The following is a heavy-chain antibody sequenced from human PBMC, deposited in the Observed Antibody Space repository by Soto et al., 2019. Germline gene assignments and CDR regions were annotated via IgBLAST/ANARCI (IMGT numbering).Heavy chain of an antibody. CDR3: ARDLHTAMAPLFAY. J-gene: IGHJ4*02. CDR1: GGTFSSYT. V-gene: IGHV1-69*08. CDR2: VIPILGIA. Sequence: QVQLVQSGAEVKKPGSSVKVSCKASGGTFSSYTISWVRQAPGQGLEWMGRVIPILGIANYAQKFQGRVTITADKSTSTASMELRSLRSEDTAVYYCARDLHTAMAPLFAYWGQGTLVTVSS. D-gene: IGHD5-18*01.